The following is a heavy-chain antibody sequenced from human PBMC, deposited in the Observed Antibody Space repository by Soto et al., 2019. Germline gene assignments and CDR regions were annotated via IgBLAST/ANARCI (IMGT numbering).Heavy chain of an antibody. J-gene: IGHJ4*02. D-gene: IGHD3-22*01. CDR1: GGSVSSYY. CDR3: AMYNSAFDY. V-gene: IGHV4-59*02. Sequence: QVQLQESGPGLVKPSETLSLTCTVSGGSVSSYYWTWIRQPPGKGLEWIGYFYYGGGTNYNPSLKSRVTISVDTSKNQFSLKLSSVTAADTAVYYCAMYNSAFDYWGQGTLVTVAS. CDR2: FYYGGGT.